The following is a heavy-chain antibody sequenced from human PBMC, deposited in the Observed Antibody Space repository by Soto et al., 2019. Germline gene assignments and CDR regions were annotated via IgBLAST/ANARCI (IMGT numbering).Heavy chain of an antibody. CDR3: ASGTSEDFFDM. V-gene: IGHV3-48*01. CDR1: GFTFSSYS. Sequence: EVQLVESGGGLVQSGGSLRLSCAASGFTFSSYSMNWVRQAPGKGLEWVSYISSSSSTIYYADSVKGRFTISRDNAKNSLYLQMNSLRAEDTAVYYCASGTSEDFFDMWGQGTMVTVSS. J-gene: IGHJ3*02. D-gene: IGHD1-1*01. CDR2: ISSSSSTI.